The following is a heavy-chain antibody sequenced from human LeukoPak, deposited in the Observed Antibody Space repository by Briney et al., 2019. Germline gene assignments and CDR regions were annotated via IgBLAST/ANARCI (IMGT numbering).Heavy chain of an antibody. D-gene: IGHD1-26*01. CDR2: ISGSGGRT. Sequence: PGGSLRLSCAASGFTFSNYPMSWVRQTPGKGLEWVSTISGSGGRTYYADSVKGRFTISSDGSKNTLHLQMNSLRAEDTAVYYCAKGYSGSYLADFDYWGQGTLVTVSS. J-gene: IGHJ4*02. V-gene: IGHV3-23*01. CDR3: AKGYSGSYLADFDY. CDR1: GFTFSNYP.